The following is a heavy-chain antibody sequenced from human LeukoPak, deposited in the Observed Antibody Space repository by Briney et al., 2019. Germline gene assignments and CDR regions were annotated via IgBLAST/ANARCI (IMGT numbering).Heavy chain of an antibody. V-gene: IGHV3-48*02. CDR1: GFTFSTYS. J-gene: IGHJ6*02. CDR2: ISSTSRTL. Sequence: SGGSLRLSCAASGFTFSTYSMNWVRQAPGKGLEWVSYISSTSRTLCYTDSVKGRFTIARDNAKNSLSLQMNSLRDEDTAVYYCARGICVSTSCSYGMDVWGQGTTVTVSS. D-gene: IGHD2-2*01. CDR3: ARGICVSTSCSYGMDV.